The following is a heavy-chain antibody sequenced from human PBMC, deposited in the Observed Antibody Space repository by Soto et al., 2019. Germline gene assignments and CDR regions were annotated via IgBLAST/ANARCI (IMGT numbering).Heavy chain of an antibody. Sequence: GGSLRLSCASSGFTFSSYGMHWVRQAPGKGLEWVAVISYDGSNKYYADSVEGRFTISRDNSKNTLYLQMNSLRAEDTAVYYCAKDTKSTFAHTYDFWSGYSGAFDIWGQGTMVTVSS. CDR3: AKDTKSTFAHTYDFWSGYSGAFDI. J-gene: IGHJ3*02. D-gene: IGHD3-3*01. CDR1: GFTFSSYG. CDR2: ISYDGSNK. V-gene: IGHV3-30*18.